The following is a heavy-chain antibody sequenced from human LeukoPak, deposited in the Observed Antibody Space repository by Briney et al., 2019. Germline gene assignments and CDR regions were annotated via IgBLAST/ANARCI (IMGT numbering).Heavy chain of an antibody. J-gene: IGHJ4*02. CDR1: GFTFSSYG. Sequence: GGSLRLSCAASGFTFSSYGMHWVRQAPGKGLEWVAFIRYDGSNKYYADSVKGRFTISRDSSKNTLYLQMNSLRAEDTAVYYCAKDRLTEDILTGYYYWGQGTLVTVSS. D-gene: IGHD3-9*01. CDR2: IRYDGSNK. CDR3: AKDRLTEDILTGYYY. V-gene: IGHV3-30*02.